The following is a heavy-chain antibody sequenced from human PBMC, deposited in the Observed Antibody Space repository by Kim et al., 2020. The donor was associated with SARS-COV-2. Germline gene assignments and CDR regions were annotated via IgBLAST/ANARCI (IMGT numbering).Heavy chain of an antibody. J-gene: IGHJ5*02. Sequence: ADAVKGRLTISRDNSKNTLYQQMNSLRAEDTAVYYCAKAITRTTYNWFDPWGQGTLVTVSS. CDR3: AKAITRTTYNWFDP. D-gene: IGHD3-3*01. V-gene: IGHV3-23*01.